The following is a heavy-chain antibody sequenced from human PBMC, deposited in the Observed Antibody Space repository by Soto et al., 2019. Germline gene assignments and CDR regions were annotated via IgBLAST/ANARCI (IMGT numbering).Heavy chain of an antibody. V-gene: IGHV1-46*01. CDR3: ARGGGVTANISPFDC. CDR1: GYTLTNYY. D-gene: IGHD2-21*02. CDR2: INPSGVST. Sequence: ASVKVSCKASGYTLTNYYIHWVRQAPGQGLEWMGIINPSGVSTIYAPKFQGRVTMTRDTSTSTLYMELSSLRSDDTAVYYCARGGGVTANISPFDCWGKGNKVTVSA. J-gene: IGHJ4*02.